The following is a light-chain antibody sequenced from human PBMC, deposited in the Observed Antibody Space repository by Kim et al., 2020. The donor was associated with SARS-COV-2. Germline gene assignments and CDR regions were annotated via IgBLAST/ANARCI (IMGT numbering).Light chain of an antibody. J-gene: IGKJ4*01. CDR2: GAS. Sequence: EIVMTQSPATLSVSPGERATLSCRASQSVSSNLAWYQQKPGLAPRLLIYGASTRATGIPARFSGSGSGTEFTLTISSLQSEDFAVYYCQQYNNWPPLTFGGGTKVDIK. CDR1: QSVSSN. V-gene: IGKV3-15*01. CDR3: QQYNNWPPLT.